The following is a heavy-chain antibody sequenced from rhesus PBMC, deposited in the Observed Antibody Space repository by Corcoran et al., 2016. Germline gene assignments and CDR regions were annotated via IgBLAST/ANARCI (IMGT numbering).Heavy chain of an antibody. D-gene: IGHD6-13*01. V-gene: IGHV3-54*02. CDR3: ARTYSSWRELFDV. CDR2: ILYDGRKI. CDR1: GFTFSSYG. J-gene: IGHJ5-1*01. Sequence: EVQLVESGGGLVQPGGSLRLSCAASGFTFSSYGMHWVRQAPGKGLEWVAVILYDGRKIYYAGSVMDRFTISRENSKNMLYLPMNTLKLVDPAVYYCARTYSSWRELFDVWGPGVLVTVSS.